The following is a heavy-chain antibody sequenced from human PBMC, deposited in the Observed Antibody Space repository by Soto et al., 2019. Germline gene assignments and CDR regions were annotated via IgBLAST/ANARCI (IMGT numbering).Heavy chain of an antibody. J-gene: IGHJ6*02. V-gene: IGHV3-23*01. D-gene: IGHD5-12*01. CDR1: GFIFSSYA. Sequence: GGSLRLSCAASGFIFSSYAMSWVRQAPGKGLEWVSFISASGGSTHYADSVKGRFIISRDNSKDTLYLQINSLRVDDTAVYFCARKADYYYYAMDVWGQGTAVTVSS. CDR3: ARKADYYYYAMDV. CDR2: ISASGGST.